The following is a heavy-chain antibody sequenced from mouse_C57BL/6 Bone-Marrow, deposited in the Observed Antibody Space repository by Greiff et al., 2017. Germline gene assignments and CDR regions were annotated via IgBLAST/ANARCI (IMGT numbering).Heavy chain of an antibody. J-gene: IGHJ2*01. CDR3: ARNYYDGDY. CDR2: IGPGSGST. Sequence: QVQLQQSGAELVKPGASVKISCKASGYTFTDYYMNWVKQRPGRGLEGIGKIGPGSGSTYYNEKFKGKATLTADKSSSTAYMQLSSLTSEDSAVYFCARNYYDGDYWGQGTTLTVSS. V-gene: IGHV1-77*01. CDR1: GYTFTDYY. D-gene: IGHD1-1*01.